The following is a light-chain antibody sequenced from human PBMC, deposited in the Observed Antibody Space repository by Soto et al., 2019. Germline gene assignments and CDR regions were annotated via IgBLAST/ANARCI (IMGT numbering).Light chain of an antibody. CDR3: QQTKGFPLT. V-gene: IGKV1-6*02. J-gene: IGKJ4*01. Sequence: IQMTQSPSSLSAYVGDRVTITCRASQGIRDDLGWYQQKPGRAPRLLIYGASSLQSGVPSRFSGSGYGTYFILTVGGLQPEDAATYYCQQTKGFPLTFGGGTKVDIK. CDR2: GAS. CDR1: QGIRDD.